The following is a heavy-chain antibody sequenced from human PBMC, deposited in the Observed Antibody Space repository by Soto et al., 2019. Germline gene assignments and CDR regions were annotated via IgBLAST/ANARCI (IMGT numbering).Heavy chain of an antibody. CDR2: ISAYNGNT. J-gene: IGHJ5*02. CDR3: ARDRGPEIGQYSSSWYEGDWFDP. V-gene: IGHV1-18*01. Sequence: QVQLVQSGAEVKKPGASVKVSCKASGYTFTSYGISWVRQAPGQGLEWMRWISAYNGNTNYAQKLQGRVTMTTDTSTSTAYMELRSLRSDDTAAYYCARDRGPEIGQYSSSWYEGDWFDPWGQGTLVTVSS. CDR1: GYTFTSYG. D-gene: IGHD6-13*01.